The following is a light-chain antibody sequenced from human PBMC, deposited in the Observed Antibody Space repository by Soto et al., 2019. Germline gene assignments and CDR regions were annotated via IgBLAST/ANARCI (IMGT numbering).Light chain of an antibody. J-gene: IGLJ1*01. CDR1: SSDVGAYNY. CDR2: EVS. CDR3: SSYSRNTLFV. Sequence: QSALTQPASVSGSLGQSITISCTGTSSDVGAYNYVSWYQQQPGKAPKLMISEVSNRPSGVSNRFSGSKSGNTASLTISGLQAEDEADYYCSSYSRNTLFVFGSGTKVTVL. V-gene: IGLV2-14*01.